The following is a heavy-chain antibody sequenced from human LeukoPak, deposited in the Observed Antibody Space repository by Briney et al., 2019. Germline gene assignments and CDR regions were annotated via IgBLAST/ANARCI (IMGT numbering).Heavy chain of an antibody. CDR2: IYYSGST. CDR1: GGSISSNY. V-gene: IGHV4-59*01. J-gene: IGHJ4*02. CDR3: ARDRGYGDYLNYFDY. Sequence: SETLSLTCTVSGGSISSNYWSWIRQPPGKGLEWIGYIYYSGSTDSNPSLKSRVTISVDTSKNQFSLNLSSVTAADTAVYYCARDRGYGDYLNYFDYWGQGTLVTVSS. D-gene: IGHD4-17*01.